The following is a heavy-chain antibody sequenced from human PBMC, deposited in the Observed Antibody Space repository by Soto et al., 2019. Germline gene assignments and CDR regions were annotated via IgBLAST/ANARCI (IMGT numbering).Heavy chain of an antibody. V-gene: IGHV3-23*01. J-gene: IGHJ4*02. CDR3: TIESVASITERNY. D-gene: IGHD1-20*01. CDR2: ISVSDAFI. Sequence: EVQLLESGGDLVQPGGSLRLSCVASGFNVGAFAVYWVRQATGKGLEWVSGISVSDAFIYYADSVRGRFSISRDATENILYLQMNSLRVDDTAVYHCTIESVASITERNYWSPGSLVTVSS. CDR1: GFNVGAFA.